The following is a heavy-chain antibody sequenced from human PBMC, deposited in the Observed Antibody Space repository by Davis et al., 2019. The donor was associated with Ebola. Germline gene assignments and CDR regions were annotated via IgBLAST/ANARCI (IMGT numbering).Heavy chain of an antibody. CDR2: IKQDGSDK. V-gene: IGHV3-7*01. CDR1: GFSFSSYW. J-gene: IGHJ6*04. Sequence: GESLKISCVASGFSFSSYWMNWVRQAPGKGPEWVAKIKQDGSDKYYVDSVKGRFTISRDNAKNSLYLQMNSLRGEDTAVYYCARGYYGMDVWGKGTTVTVSS. CDR3: ARGYYGMDV.